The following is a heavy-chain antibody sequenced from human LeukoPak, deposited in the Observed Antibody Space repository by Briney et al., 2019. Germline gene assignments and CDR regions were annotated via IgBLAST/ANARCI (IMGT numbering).Heavy chain of an antibody. CDR1: GYTFTGYY. D-gene: IGHD3-22*01. CDR2: INPNSGST. CDR3: AREAYYYDSSGYYYHFDY. V-gene: IGHV1-2*02. J-gene: IGHJ4*02. Sequence: ASVKVSCKASGYTFTGYYMHWVRQAPGQGLEWMGWINPNSGSTNYAQKFQGRVTMTRDTSISTAYMELSRLRSDDTAVYYCAREAYYYDSSGYYYHFDYWGQGTLVTVSS.